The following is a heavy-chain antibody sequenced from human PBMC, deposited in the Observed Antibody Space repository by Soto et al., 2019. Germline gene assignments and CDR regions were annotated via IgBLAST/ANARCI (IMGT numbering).Heavy chain of an antibody. V-gene: IGHV3-33*01. Sequence: QPGGSLRLSCAASGFTFSSYGMHWVRQAPGKGLEWVAVIWYDGSNKYYADSVKGRFTISRDNSKNTLYLQMNSLRAEDTAVYYCARTLTLTTIAVVYYYGMDVWGQGTTVTVSS. CDR3: ARTLTLTTIAVVYYYGMDV. CDR1: GFTFSSYG. J-gene: IGHJ6*02. D-gene: IGHD4-4*01. CDR2: IWYDGSNK.